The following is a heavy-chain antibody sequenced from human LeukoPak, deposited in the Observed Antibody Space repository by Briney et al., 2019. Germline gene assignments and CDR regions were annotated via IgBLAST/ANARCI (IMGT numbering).Heavy chain of an antibody. Sequence: GGSLRLSCAASGFTFSNAWMSWVRQAPGKGLEWAGRIKSKTDGGTTDYAAPVKGRFTISRDDSKNTLYLQMNSLKTEDTAVYYCTTGAAYDYWGQGTLVTVSS. CDR1: GFTFSNAW. CDR2: IKSKTDGGTT. D-gene: IGHD2-15*01. CDR3: TTGAAYDY. V-gene: IGHV3-15*01. J-gene: IGHJ4*02.